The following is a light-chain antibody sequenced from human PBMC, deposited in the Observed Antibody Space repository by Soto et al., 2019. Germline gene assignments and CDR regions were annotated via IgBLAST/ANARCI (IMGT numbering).Light chain of an antibody. CDR3: SSYTCSSTLHGV. CDR1: SSDVGGYDY. V-gene: IGLV2-14*03. Sequence: QSVLTQPASVSGSPGQSITISCTGTSSDVGGYDYVSWYQHHPGKAPKLMIYDVTIRPSGVSNRFSGSKSGNTASLTISGLQAEDEDDYFCSSYTCSSTLHGVFGGGIKLTVL. CDR2: DVT. J-gene: IGLJ2*01.